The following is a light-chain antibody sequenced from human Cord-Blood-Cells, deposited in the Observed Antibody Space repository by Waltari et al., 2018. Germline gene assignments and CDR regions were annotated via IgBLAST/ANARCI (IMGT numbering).Light chain of an antibody. CDR1: RGSIASNY. CDR2: EDN. J-gene: IGLJ3*02. Sequence: NFMLTQPHPVSESPGKTVTISCTRSRGSIASNYVQWYQQRPGSSPTTVIYEDNQRPSGVPDRFSGSIDSSSNSASLTISGLKTEDEADYYCQSYDSSNQVFGGGTKLTVL. V-gene: IGLV6-57*01. CDR3: QSYDSSNQV.